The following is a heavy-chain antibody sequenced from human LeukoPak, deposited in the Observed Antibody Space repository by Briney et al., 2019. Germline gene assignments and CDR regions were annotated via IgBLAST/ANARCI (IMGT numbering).Heavy chain of an antibody. J-gene: IGHJ4*02. CDR1: GGSISSFY. D-gene: IGHD5-24*01. V-gene: IGHV4-59*08. CDR3: ARRIDGCSNFDY. Sequence: PSETLSLTCTVSGGSISSFYWSWIRQPPGKGLEWIGYIYYSGSTNYNPSLKSRVTISVDTSKNQFSLKLSSVTAADTAIYYCARRIDGCSNFDYWGQGTLVTVSS. CDR2: IYYSGST.